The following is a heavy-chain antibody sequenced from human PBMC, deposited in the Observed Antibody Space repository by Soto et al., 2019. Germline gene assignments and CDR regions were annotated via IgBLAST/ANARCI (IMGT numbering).Heavy chain of an antibody. CDR1: GFAFGGFT. V-gene: IGHV3-23*01. J-gene: IGHJ4*02. CDR3: TRGGVGTTGSCDF. Sequence: VQVLESGGGLVQPGGSLRLSCSVSGFAFGGFTMTWVRQAPGKGLEWVSSISGSAARTYYADSVQGRFTMSRDNSKSTLYLQMNSLRVEDTAEYYCTRGGVGTTGSCDFWGQGTLVAVSS. D-gene: IGHD6-13*01. CDR2: ISGSAART.